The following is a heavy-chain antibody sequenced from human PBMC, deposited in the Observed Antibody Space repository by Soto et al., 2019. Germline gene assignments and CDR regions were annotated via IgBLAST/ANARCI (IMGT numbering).Heavy chain of an antibody. J-gene: IGHJ1*01. Sequence: SETLSLTCTVSGGSISSGGYYWSWIRQHPGKGLEWIGYIYYSGSTYYNPSLKSRVTISVDTSKNQFSLKLSSVTAADAAVYYCTREHGSSAEYFHHWGQGTLVTVSS. V-gene: IGHV4-61*08. CDR2: IYYSGST. CDR3: TREHGSSAEYFHH. D-gene: IGHD2-2*01. CDR1: GGSISSGGYY.